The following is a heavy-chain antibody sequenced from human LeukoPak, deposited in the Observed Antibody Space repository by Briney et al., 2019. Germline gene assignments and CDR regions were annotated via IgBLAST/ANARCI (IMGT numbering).Heavy chain of an antibody. CDR3: ARHGSYSSSHFDY. CDR1: GGSISSYY. J-gene: IGHJ4*02. D-gene: IGHD6-6*01. CDR2: IYYSGST. Sequence: PSETLSLTCTVSGGSISSYYWGWIRQPPGKGLEWIGSIYYSGSTYYNPSLKSRVTISVDTSKNQFSLKLSSVTAADTAVYYCARHGSYSSSHFDYWGQGTLVTVSS. V-gene: IGHV4-39*01.